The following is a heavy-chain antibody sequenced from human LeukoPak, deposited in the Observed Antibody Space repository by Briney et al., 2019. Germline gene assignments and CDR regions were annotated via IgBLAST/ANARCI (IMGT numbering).Heavy chain of an antibody. V-gene: IGHV4-4*07. CDR2: IYTSGST. Sequence: PSETLSLTCAVYGGSFSGYYWSWIRQPAGKGLEWIGRIYTSGSTNYNPSLKSRVTMSVDTSKNQFSLKLSSVTAADTAVYYCARDSRDIVATIVAFDIWGQGTMVTVSS. CDR1: GGSFSGYY. D-gene: IGHD5-12*01. CDR3: ARDSRDIVATIVAFDI. J-gene: IGHJ3*02.